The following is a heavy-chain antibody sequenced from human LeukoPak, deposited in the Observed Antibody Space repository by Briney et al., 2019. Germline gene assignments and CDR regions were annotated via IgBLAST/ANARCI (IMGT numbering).Heavy chain of an antibody. D-gene: IGHD6-6*01. V-gene: IGHV1-46*01. CDR1: GYTFPSYF. Sequence: ASVKVSCKASGYTFPSYFMHWVRQAPGQGLEWMGIINPTGGSTTYAQKFQGRVTMTRDTSTSTVYMELSSLRSDDTAVYYCARTAARRLDYWGQGTLVTVSS. CDR3: ARTAARRLDY. J-gene: IGHJ4*02. CDR2: INPTGGST.